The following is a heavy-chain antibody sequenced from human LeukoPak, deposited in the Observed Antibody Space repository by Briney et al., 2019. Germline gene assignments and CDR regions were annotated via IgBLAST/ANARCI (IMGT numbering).Heavy chain of an antibody. V-gene: IGHV3-23*01. CDR1: GFTFSSYA. CDR3: AKSPFHAYYYGMDV. J-gene: IGHJ6*02. CDR2: ISGSGAST. Sequence: PGGSLRLSCAASGFTFSSYAMSWVRQAPGKGLEWVSGISGSGASTYDAASVKGRFTISRDNSKNTLYLQMNSLRAEDTAVYYCAKSPFHAYYYGMDVWGQGTTVTVSS. D-gene: IGHD3-3*02.